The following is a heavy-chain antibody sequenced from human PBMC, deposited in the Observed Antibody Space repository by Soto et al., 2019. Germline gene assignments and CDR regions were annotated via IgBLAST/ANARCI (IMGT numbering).Heavy chain of an antibody. D-gene: IGHD4-17*01. CDR3: ARHYGDYSGGGDY. Sequence: QVQLVQSGAEVQKPGSSVKVSCKASGGTFSSYTISWVRQAPGQGLEWMGRIIPILGIANYAQKFQGRVTITADKSTSTAYMELSSLRSEDTAVYYCARHYGDYSGGGDYWGQGTLVTVSS. CDR1: GGTFSSYT. CDR2: IIPILGIA. V-gene: IGHV1-69*02. J-gene: IGHJ4*02.